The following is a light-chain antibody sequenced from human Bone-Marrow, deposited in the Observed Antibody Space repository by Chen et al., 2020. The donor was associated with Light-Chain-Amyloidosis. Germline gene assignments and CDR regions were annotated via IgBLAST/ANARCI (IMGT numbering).Light chain of an antibody. CDR3: QVWDRSSDRPV. CDR2: DES. V-gene: IGLV3-21*02. CDR1: NIGSTS. J-gene: IGLJ3*02. Sequence: SYVLTQPPSVSVAPGQTATIACGGNNIGSTSVHWYQQTPGQAPLLVVYDESDRPSGIPERWSGSSSGNTAALAISRVEAGDEADYYCQVWDRSSDRPVFGGGTKLTVL.